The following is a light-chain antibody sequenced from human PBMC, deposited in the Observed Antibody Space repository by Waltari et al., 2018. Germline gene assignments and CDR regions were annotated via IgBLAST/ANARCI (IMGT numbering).Light chain of an antibody. Sequence: QSALTQPASVSGSPGQSITISCTGTRSDVGGYNYVSWYQQHPGKAPKLIIYDVSDRPSGVSNRFSVSKSGNTASLTVSGLQAEDEADYFCSSYTGSNTWVFGGGTKLTVL. CDR3: SSYTGSNTWV. CDR1: RSDVGGYNY. J-gene: IGLJ3*02. V-gene: IGLV2-14*03. CDR2: DVS.